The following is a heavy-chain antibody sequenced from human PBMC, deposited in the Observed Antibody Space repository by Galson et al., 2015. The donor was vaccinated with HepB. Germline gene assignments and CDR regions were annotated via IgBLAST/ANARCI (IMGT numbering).Heavy chain of an antibody. J-gene: IGHJ4*02. CDR3: ARDLTSGSYYMGY. CDR2: INAGNGNT. Sequence: SVKVSCKASGYTFTSYAMHWVRQAPGQRLEWMGWINAGNGNTKYSQKFQGRVTITRDTSASTAYMELSSLRSEDTAVYYCARDLTSGSYYMGYWGQGTLVTVSS. V-gene: IGHV1-3*01. CDR1: GYTFTSYA. D-gene: IGHD3-10*01.